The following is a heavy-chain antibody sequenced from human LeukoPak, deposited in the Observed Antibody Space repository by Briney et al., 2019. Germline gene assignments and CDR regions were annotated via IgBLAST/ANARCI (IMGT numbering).Heavy chain of an antibody. CDR2: MRHDGSDI. J-gene: IGHJ5*02. V-gene: IGHV3-30*02. CDR1: GFIFSHYG. CDR3: AKTVSLCTSTTCSKSGDWFDP. D-gene: IGHD2-2*01. Sequence: GGSLRLSCGASGFIFSHYGFHWVRQAPGKGLEWVAFMRHDGSDISYAESVKGRFTISRDNSKNTVYLQMDSLRTEDTAVYYCAKTVSLCTSTTCSKSGDWFDPWGQGTLVTVSS.